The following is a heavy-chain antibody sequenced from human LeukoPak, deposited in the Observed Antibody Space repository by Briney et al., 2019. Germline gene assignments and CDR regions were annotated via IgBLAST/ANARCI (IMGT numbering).Heavy chain of an antibody. CDR1: GFTFSSYW. CDR3: ARDRSVLRFLEWLSFDY. J-gene: IGHJ4*02. Sequence: GGSLRLSCAASGFTFSSYWMSWVRQAPGKGLEWVANIKQDGSEKYYVDSVKGRFTISRDNAKNSLYLQMNSLRAEDTAVYYCARDRSVLRFLEWLSFDYWGQGTLVTVSS. CDR2: IKQDGSEK. V-gene: IGHV3-7*01. D-gene: IGHD3-3*01.